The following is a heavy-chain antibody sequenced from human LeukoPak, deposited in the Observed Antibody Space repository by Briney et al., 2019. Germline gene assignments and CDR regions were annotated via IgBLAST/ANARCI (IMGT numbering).Heavy chain of an antibody. CDR1: GFTFSSYG. CDR3: AKDVGSGGSSSGN. CDR2: ISGSGGGT. V-gene: IGHV3-23*01. J-gene: IGHJ1*01. Sequence: GGSLRLSCAASGFTFSSYGMNWVRQTPGKGLEWVSAISGSGGGTYYADSVEGRFTISRDNSKKMLYLQMNSLRAEDTAVYYCAKDVGSGGSSSGNWGQGTLVTVSS. D-gene: IGHD3-10*01.